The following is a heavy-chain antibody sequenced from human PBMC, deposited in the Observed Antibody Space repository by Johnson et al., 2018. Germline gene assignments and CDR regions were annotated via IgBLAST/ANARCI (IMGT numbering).Heavy chain of an antibody. J-gene: IGHJ3*02. CDR2: ISSSSSYI. V-gene: IGHV3-21*01. CDR3: ARKAVDAFDI. D-gene: IGHD2-15*01. CDR1: GFTFSSYS. Sequence: VQLVESGGGLVKPGGSLRLSCAASGFTFSSYSMNWVRQAPGKGLEWVSSISSSSSYIYYADSVKGRFTISRDNAKNSLYLQMNSLSAEDTAVYYCARKAVDAFDIWGQGTMVTVSS.